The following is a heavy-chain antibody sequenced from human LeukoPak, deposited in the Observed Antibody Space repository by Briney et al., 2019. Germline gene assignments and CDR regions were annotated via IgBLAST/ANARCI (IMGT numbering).Heavy chain of an antibody. Sequence: ASVKVSCKASGYTFTSYGISWVRQAPGQGLEWMGWINPNSGGTNYAQKFQGRVTMTRDTSISTAYMELSRLRSDDTAVYYCARVGGSHQGYWGQGTLVTVSS. J-gene: IGHJ4*02. CDR3: ARVGGSHQGY. V-gene: IGHV1-2*02. CDR1: GYTFTSYG. D-gene: IGHD1-26*01. CDR2: INPNSGGT.